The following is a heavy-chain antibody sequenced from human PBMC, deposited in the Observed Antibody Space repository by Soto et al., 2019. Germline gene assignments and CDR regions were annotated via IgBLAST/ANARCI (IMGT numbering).Heavy chain of an antibody. CDR3: ARSHSFDGRIYHSYFAF. J-gene: IGHJ4*02. D-gene: IGHD3-9*01. CDR1: SSGGKG. Sequence: SSGGKGCRWRRQPQEKGLEWIGEIYHSGSTNYNPSLKSRVTMSVDMPNNEFSLDLTSVTAADTAVYYCARSHSFDGRIYHSYFAFLVQGTLV. CDR2: IYHSGST. V-gene: IGHV4-4*02.